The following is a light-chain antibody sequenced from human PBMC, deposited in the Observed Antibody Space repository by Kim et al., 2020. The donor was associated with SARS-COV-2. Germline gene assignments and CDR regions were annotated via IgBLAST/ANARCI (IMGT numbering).Light chain of an antibody. V-gene: IGLV3-1*01. J-gene: IGLJ2*01. Sequence: SVSPGQTASSTWSRDKLGDKYDSRYQQKPSQSPVLVIYQDSKRPSGIPERVSGSNSGNTATLTISGTQAMDEADYYCQAWDSSAAVFVGGTQLTVL. CDR3: QAWDSSAAV. CDR2: QDS. CDR1: KLGDKY.